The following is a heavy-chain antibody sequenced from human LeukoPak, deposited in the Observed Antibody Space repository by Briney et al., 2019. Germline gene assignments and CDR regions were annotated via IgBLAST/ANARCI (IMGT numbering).Heavy chain of an antibody. J-gene: IGHJ4*02. CDR2: LKSKTDGGAT. V-gene: IGHV3-15*01. CDR3: ATTGIRYYFDY. D-gene: IGHD3-10*01. Sequence: GGPLRLSCAASGFTFSNAWMSWVRQAPGKGLDWVGRLKSKTDGGATDYAAPVKGRFTISRDDSKNTLYLQMNSLKTEDTAVYYCATTGIRYYFDYWGQGALVTVSS. CDR1: GFTFSNAW.